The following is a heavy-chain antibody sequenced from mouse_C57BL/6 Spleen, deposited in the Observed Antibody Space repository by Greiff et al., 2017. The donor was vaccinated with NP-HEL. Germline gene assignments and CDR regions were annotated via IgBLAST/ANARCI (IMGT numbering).Heavy chain of an antibody. CDR3: ARPFITTVDGYFDV. J-gene: IGHJ1*03. CDR2: IHPNSGST. CDR1: GYTFTSYW. V-gene: IGHV1-64*01. Sequence: VQLQQSGAELVKPGASVKLSCKASGYTFTSYWMHWVKQRPGQGLEWIGMIHPNSGSTNYNEKFKSKATLTVDKSSSTAYMQLSSLTSEDSAVYYCARPFITTVDGYFDVWGTGTTVTVSS. D-gene: IGHD1-1*01.